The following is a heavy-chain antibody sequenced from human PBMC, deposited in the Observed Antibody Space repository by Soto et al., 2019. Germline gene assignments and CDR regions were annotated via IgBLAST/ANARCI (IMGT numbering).Heavy chain of an antibody. D-gene: IGHD2-2*01. CDR2: IYYSGST. V-gene: IGHV4-59*01. CDR1: GGSISSYY. Sequence: PSETLSLTCTVSGGSISSYYWSWIRQPPGKGLEWIGYIYYSGSTNYNPSLKSRVTIAIDTSMNQFSLKLASVTAADTAVYYCARGEAQSSFRYNWFDPWGQGTLVTVSS. CDR3: ARGEAQSSFRYNWFDP. J-gene: IGHJ5*02.